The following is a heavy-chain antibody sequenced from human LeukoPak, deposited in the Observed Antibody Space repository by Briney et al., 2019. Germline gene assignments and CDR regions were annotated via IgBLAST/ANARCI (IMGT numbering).Heavy chain of an antibody. V-gene: IGHV3-48*02. CDR1: GFSLSIYS. D-gene: IGHD2-2*02. CDR2: ITITSSTK. CDR3: ARKPGCYNRCFDS. J-gene: IGHJ4*02. Sequence: GGSLRHSCTASGFSLSIYSLNWVRQALGKRLEWVSHITITSSTKYYADSVKGRFTISRDNAKNSVYLQMNSLRDEDTAIYYCARKPGCYNRCFDSWGQGTLVTVSS.